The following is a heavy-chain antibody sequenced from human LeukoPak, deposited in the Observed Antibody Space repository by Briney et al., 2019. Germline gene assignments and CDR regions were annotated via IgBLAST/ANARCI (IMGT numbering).Heavy chain of an antibody. CDR2: INHSGST. CDR3: ARVPGAAVIRFDY. V-gene: IGHV4-34*01. J-gene: IGHJ4*02. Sequence: KPSETLSLTCTVSGDSISSYYWSWIRQPPGKGLEWIGEINHSGSTNYNPSLKSRVTISVDTSKNQFSLKLSSVTAADTAVYYCARVPGAAVIRFDYWGQGTLVTVSS. CDR1: GDSISSYY. D-gene: IGHD3-16*02.